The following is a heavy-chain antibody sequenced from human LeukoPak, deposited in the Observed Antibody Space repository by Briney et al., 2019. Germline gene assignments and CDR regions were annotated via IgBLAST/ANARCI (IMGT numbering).Heavy chain of an antibody. CDR1: GFTFSSNW. Sequence: GGSLRLSCAASGFTFSSNWMSWVRQAPGKGLEWVANIKQDGSEKYYVDSVEGRFTISRDNAKNSLYLQMNSLRAEDTAVYYCARGGRAYYYYYYMDVWGKGTTVTVSS. D-gene: IGHD1-26*01. J-gene: IGHJ6*03. CDR3: ARGGRAYYYYYYMDV. CDR2: IKQDGSEK. V-gene: IGHV3-7*01.